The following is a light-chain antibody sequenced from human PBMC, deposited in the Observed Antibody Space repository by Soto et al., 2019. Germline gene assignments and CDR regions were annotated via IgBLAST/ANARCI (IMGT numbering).Light chain of an antibody. J-gene: IGKJ3*01. Sequence: DIQMTQSPSSLSASVGDRVTFTCQASQGINNDLNWYQHKLEKAPKRLVYGASTLEIGVPSRFSGRGSGTDFTFTINSLLPEDIGTYYCQQYGDLPFTFGPGTKVAI. V-gene: IGKV1-33*01. CDR3: QQYGDLPFT. CDR2: GAS. CDR1: QGINND.